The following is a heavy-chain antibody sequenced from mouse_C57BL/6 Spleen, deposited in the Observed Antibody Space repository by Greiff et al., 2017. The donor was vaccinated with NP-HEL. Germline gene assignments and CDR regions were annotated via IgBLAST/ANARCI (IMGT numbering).Heavy chain of an antibody. CDR2: ISSGGSYT. CDR1: GFTFSSYG. J-gene: IGHJ2*01. CDR3: ARHDWERYYFDY. V-gene: IGHV5-6*01. D-gene: IGHD4-1*01. Sequence: EVKVVESGGDLVKPGGSLKLSCAASGFTFSSYGMSWVRQTPDKRLEWVATISSGGSYTYYPDSVKGRFTISRDNAKNTLYLQMSSLKSEDTAMYYCARHDWERYYFDYWGQGTTLTVSS.